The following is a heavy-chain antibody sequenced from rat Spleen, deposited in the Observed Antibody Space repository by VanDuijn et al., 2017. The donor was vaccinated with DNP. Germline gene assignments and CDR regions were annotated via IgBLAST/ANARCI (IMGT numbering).Heavy chain of an antibody. Sequence: EVQLVESGGDLLQPGRSLKLSCVASGFTFNNYWMTWIRQVPGKGLEWVASITNSGGSTYYPDSVKGRFTVSRDNAKSSLYLQMDSLRSEDTATYYCARRYYGLLLRPWCFDLWGPGTTVTVSS. V-gene: IGHV5-31*01. CDR3: ARRYYGLLLRPWCFDL. CDR2: ITNSGGST. CDR1: GFTFNNYW. D-gene: IGHD1-6*01. J-gene: IGHJ1*01.